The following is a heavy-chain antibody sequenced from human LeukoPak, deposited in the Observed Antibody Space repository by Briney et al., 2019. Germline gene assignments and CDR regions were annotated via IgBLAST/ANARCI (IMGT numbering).Heavy chain of an antibody. J-gene: IGHJ4*02. CDR2: ISGSGGST. D-gene: IGHD1-7*01. CDR1: GFIFSSYG. Sequence: GGSLRLSRAASGFIFSSYGMSWVRQAPGKGLEWVSAISGSGGSTYYADSVKGRFTISRDNSKNTLYLQMSSLRAEDAALYYCATNYDLDSWGQGTLVTVSS. CDR3: ATNYDLDS. V-gene: IGHV3-23*01.